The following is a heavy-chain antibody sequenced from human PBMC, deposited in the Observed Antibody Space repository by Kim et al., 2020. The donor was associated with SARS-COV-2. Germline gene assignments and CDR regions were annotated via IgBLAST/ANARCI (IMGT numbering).Heavy chain of an antibody. Sequence: LKSRVTISVDTSKNQCSLKLSSVTAADTAVYYCARAQGRGGDYYYGMYVWGQGTTVTVSS. J-gene: IGHJ6*02. D-gene: IGHD3-10*01. V-gene: IGHV4-59*01. CDR3: ARAQGRGGDYYYGMYV.